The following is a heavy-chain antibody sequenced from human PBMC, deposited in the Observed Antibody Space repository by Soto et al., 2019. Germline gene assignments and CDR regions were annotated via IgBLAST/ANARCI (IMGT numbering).Heavy chain of an antibody. CDR1: GYTFTNYA. J-gene: IGHJ4*02. CDR2: IIAGNGNT. Sequence: ASVKVSCKASGYTFTNYAMHWVRQAPGQRLEWMGWIIAGNGNTKYSQKFQGRVTITRDTSASTAYMELRSLRSADTAVYYCAREGYCSSTSCFDYWGQGTLVTVSS. CDR3: AREGYCSSTSCFDY. D-gene: IGHD2-2*01. V-gene: IGHV1-3*01.